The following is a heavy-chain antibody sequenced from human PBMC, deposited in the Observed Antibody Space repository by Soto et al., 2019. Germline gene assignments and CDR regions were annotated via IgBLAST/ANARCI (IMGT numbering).Heavy chain of an antibody. Sequence: SETLSLTCTVSGGSISSYYWSWIRQPPGKGLEWIGYIYYSGSTNYNPSLKSRVAISVDTSKNQFSLKLSSVTAADTAVYYCARTLTMVRAATIWFDPWGMGTLVTASS. CDR2: IYYSGST. J-gene: IGHJ5*02. V-gene: IGHV4-59*01. CDR1: GGSISSYY. D-gene: IGHD3-10*01. CDR3: ARTLTMVRAATIWFDP.